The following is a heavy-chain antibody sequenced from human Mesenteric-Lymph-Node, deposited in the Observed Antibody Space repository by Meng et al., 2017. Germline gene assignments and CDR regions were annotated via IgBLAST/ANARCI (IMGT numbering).Heavy chain of an antibody. J-gene: IGHJ4*02. CDR2: INGNGGST. V-gene: IGHV3-23*01. CDR1: GFTFRGFA. CDR3: AKGRGSSSYGGTDY. D-gene: IGHD2-15*01. Sequence: GESLKISCAASGFTFRGFAMNWVRQVPGKGLEWISSINGNGGSTYYADSVRGRFTISRDNSKNTLYLQMNSLSAEDTAVYYCAKGRGSSSYGGTDYWGQGAQVTVSS.